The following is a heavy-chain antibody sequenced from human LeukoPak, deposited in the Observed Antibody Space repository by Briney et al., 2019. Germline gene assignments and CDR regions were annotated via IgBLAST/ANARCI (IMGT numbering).Heavy chain of an antibody. CDR3: AKDFVVVPAAKPWYMDV. V-gene: IGHV3-30*02. J-gene: IGHJ6*03. D-gene: IGHD2-2*02. Sequence: GGSLRLSCAASGFTFSSYGMHWARQAPGKGLEWVAFIRYDGSNKYYADSVKGRFTISRDNSKNTLYLQMNSLRAEDTAVYYCAKDFVVVPAAKPWYMDVWGKGTTVTISS. CDR2: IRYDGSNK. CDR1: GFTFSSYG.